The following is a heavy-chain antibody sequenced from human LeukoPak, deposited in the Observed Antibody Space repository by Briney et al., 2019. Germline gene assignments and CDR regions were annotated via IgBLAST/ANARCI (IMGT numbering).Heavy chain of an antibody. V-gene: IGHV1-69*13. D-gene: IGHD2-21*02. J-gene: IGHJ4*02. Sequence: GASVKVSCKASGGTFSSYAISWVRQAPGQGLEWMGGIIPIFGTANYAQKFQGRVTITADESTSTAYMELSSLRSEDTAVYYCARDAYCGGDCPYYFDYWGQGTLVTVSS. CDR3: ARDAYCGGDCPYYFDY. CDR1: GGTFSSYA. CDR2: IIPIFGTA.